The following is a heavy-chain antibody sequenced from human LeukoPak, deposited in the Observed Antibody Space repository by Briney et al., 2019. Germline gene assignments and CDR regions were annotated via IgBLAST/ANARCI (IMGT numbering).Heavy chain of an antibody. CDR2: INPSGGT. J-gene: IGHJ4*02. CDR3: ARGTPGYSSF. D-gene: IGHD6-13*01. CDR1: GYTFTSYY. Sequence: GGSVKISRQAFGYTFTSYYVHWVRQAPGQGLEWMGLINPSGGTNYAQRLQCRVTMPRHTSPRTVYLELSSLRSEDTAVYYCARGTPGYSSFWGQGTLVTVSS. V-gene: IGHV1-46*01.